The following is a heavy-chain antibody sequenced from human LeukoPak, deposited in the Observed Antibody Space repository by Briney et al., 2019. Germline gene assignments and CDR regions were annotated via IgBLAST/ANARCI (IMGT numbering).Heavy chain of an antibody. D-gene: IGHD3-16*01. V-gene: IGHV3-23*01. J-gene: IGHJ4*02. CDR2: VTSRSAT. Sequence: GGSLRLSCVASGFTFSSHGMSWVRQAPGKGLEWVSTVTSRSATHYTVSVKGRFITSRDSSKNTLFLQMNSLRPEDTALYYCTTTRPYGTTWVGAFEDWGQGTPVTVSS. CDR1: GFTFSSHG. CDR3: TTTRPYGTTWVGAFED.